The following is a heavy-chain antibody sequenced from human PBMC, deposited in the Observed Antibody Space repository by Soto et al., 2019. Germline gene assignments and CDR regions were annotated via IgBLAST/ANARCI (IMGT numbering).Heavy chain of an antibody. V-gene: IGHV3-74*01. D-gene: IGHD2-2*01. CDR3: ASVCSSTSCYDAFDI. CDR1: GFTFSSYW. J-gene: IGHJ3*02. CDR2: INSDGSST. Sequence: GGSLRLSCAASGFTFSSYWMHWVRQAPGKGLVWVSRINSDGSSTSYADSVKGRFTISRDNAKNTLYLQMNSLRAEDTAVYYCASVCSSTSCYDAFDIWGQGTMVTVSS.